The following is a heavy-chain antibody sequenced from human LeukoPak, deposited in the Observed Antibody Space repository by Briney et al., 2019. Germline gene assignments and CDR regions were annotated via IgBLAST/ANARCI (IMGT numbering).Heavy chain of an antibody. D-gene: IGHD3-10*01. CDR3: ARVGYSSSGNYYNDRGAFDY. CDR1: GGSISYYY. V-gene: IGHV4-59*01. J-gene: IGHJ4*02. CDR2: IYYSGST. Sequence: SETLSLTCTVSGGSISYYYWSWIRQPPGKGLEWIGYIYYSGSTNYNASLKSRVTISVDTSKNQFSLKLSSVTAADTAVYYCARVGYSSSGNYYNDRGAFDYWGQGTLVTVSS.